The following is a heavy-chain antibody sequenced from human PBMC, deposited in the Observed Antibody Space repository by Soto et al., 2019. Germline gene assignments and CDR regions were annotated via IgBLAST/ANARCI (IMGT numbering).Heavy chain of an antibody. CDR2: IHSDGSST. D-gene: IGHD2-21*02. CDR3: ARGDRGAFDL. CDR1: GFTFSGSA. V-gene: IGHV3-74*01. Sequence: GGSLRLSCAASGFTFSGSAMHWVRQAPGQGLVWVSRIHSDGSSTTYADSVKGRFTISRDNAKNTLYLQMNSLRAEDTAVYYCARGDRGAFDLWGQGTMVTVSS. J-gene: IGHJ3*01.